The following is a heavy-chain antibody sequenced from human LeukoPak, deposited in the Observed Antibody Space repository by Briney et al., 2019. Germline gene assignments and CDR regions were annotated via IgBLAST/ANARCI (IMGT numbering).Heavy chain of an antibody. D-gene: IGHD1-1*01. J-gene: IGHJ5*02. V-gene: IGHV1-3*01. CDR1: GYTFTSYA. CDR3: ARGSNWNDEGGWFDP. Sequence: ASVKVSYKASGYTFTSYAMHWVRQAPGQRLEWMGWINAGNGNTKYSQKFQGRVTITRDTSARTAYMELSSLRSEDTAVYYCARGSNWNDEGGWFDPWGQGTLVTVSS. CDR2: INAGNGNT.